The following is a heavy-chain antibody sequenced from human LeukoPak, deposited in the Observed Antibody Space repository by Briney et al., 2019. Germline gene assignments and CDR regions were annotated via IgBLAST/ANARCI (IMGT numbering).Heavy chain of an antibody. CDR1: GFTFSVYG. V-gene: IGHV3-33*01. CDR2: IWSDGSEK. CDR3: ARGGLYFDY. D-gene: IGHD3-16*01. J-gene: IGHJ4*02. Sequence: GGSLRLSCAASGFTFSVYGIHWVRQAPGKGLEWVAVIWSDGSEKYYADSVKGRVTISRDNAKNTLYLQMNSLRAEDTAVYYCARGGLYFDYWGQGTLVTVSP.